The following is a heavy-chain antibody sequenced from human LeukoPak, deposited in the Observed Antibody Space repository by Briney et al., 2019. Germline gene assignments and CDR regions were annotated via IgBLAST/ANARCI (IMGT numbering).Heavy chain of an antibody. CDR1: GGSFSGYY. Sequence: SETLSLTCAVYGGSFSGYYWSWIRQPPGKGLEWIGEINHSGSTNYNPSLKSRVTISVDTSKNQFSLKLSSVTAADTAVYYCARATPMYHDAFDIWGQGTMVTVSS. D-gene: IGHD2-2*01. CDR2: INHSGST. CDR3: ARATPMYHDAFDI. V-gene: IGHV4-34*01. J-gene: IGHJ3*02.